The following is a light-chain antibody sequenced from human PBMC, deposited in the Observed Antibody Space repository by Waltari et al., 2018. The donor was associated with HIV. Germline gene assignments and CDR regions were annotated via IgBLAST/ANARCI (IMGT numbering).Light chain of an antibody. J-gene: IGKJ5*01. V-gene: IGKV3-11*01. CDR1: QDVVSS. CDR2: DAS. Sequence: DIVLTQSPAILSLSPGEGVTLSGRASQDVVSSLAWSQHKPGQAPRLLLYDASNRATGIPARFSVGGSGTDFTLTISRLEPDDFALYYCQQRRRWPITFGQGTRIEI. CDR3: QQRRRWPIT.